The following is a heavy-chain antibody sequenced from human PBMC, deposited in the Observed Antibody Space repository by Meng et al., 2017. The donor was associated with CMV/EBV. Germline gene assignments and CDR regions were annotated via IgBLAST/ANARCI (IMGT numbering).Heavy chain of an antibody. D-gene: IGHD6-13*01. J-gene: IGHJ4*02. Sequence: GGSLRLSCAASGFTFSSDAMSWVRQAPGKGLEWVSVIYSGGSSTNYADSVKGRFTISRDNSKNTLYLQMNSLRAEDTAVYYCARTPRSSWYVNWGQGTLVTVSS. CDR2: IYSGGSST. CDR3: ARTPRSSWYVN. CDR1: GFTFSSDA. V-gene: IGHV3-23*03.